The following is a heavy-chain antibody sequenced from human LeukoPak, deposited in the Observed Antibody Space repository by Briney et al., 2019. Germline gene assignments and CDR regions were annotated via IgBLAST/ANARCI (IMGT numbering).Heavy chain of an antibody. D-gene: IGHD1-1*01. Sequence: ASVKVSCKASNYTFTSHGISWVRQAPGQGLEWMGWISPYTGNTKYAQKFQGRVTMTTSTSTCIVYMELRSLRSDDTAVYFCAREGGTWVPFDYWGQGTLVTVSS. V-gene: IGHV1-18*01. CDR3: AREGGTWVPFDY. CDR1: NYTFTSHG. CDR2: ISPYTGNT. J-gene: IGHJ4*02.